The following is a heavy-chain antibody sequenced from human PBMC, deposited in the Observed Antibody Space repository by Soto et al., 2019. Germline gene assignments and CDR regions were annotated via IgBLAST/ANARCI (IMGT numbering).Heavy chain of an antibody. V-gene: IGHV3-21*06. Sequence: PGGCLRLSCSPYGITFTRYSMNKVRLVQRKVLECDASISSTNHYIYYGDSMKCRFTISRDKAKNSLYLEMNGLRPENTSGYYWAKESEDLTSVFDYRREEPPVPGS. CDR2: ISSTNHYI. J-gene: IGHJ4*01. CDR3: AKESEDLTSVFDY. CDR1: GITFTRYS.